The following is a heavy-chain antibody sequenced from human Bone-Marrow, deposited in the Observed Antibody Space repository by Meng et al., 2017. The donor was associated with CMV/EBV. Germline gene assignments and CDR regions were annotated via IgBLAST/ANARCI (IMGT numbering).Heavy chain of an antibody. CDR2: IKSKTDGGTT. V-gene: IGHV3-15*01. D-gene: IGHD3-10*01. J-gene: IGHJ6*02. CDR1: GFTFSNAW. CDR3: TTDPYLSALWGMDV. Sequence: GESLKISCAASGFTFSNAWMSWVRQAPGKGLEWVGRIKSKTDGGTTDYAAPVKGRFTISRDDSKNTLYLQMNSLKTEDTAVYYCTTDPYLSALWGMDVWGQGTTVTVSS.